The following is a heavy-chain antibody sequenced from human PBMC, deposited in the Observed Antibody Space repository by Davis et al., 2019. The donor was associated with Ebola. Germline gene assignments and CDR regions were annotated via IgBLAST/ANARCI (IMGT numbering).Heavy chain of an antibody. Sequence: PSETLSLTCTVSGASINNHFWNWIRQTPGKGLEWVGYIHHSGSTNYNPSLKSRLSMSVDVSKNQFSLELSSVTAADTAVYYCARALLLGINWWFDPWGQGTLVTVSS. CDR2: IHHSGST. CDR3: ARALLLGINWWFDP. CDR1: GASINNHF. D-gene: IGHD2-8*02. J-gene: IGHJ5*02. V-gene: IGHV4-59*11.